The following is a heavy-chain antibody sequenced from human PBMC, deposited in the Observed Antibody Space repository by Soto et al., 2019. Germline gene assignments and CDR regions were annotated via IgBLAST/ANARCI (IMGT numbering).Heavy chain of an antibody. V-gene: IGHV5-51*01. D-gene: IGHD1-26*01. Sequence: EALKSSCKGSGYSFTSYWIGWVRQMPGKGLEWMGIIYPGDSDTRYSPSFQGQVTISADKSISTAYLQWSSLKASDTAMYYCSASTTXXRXXXAXXXXXXXXXXXRTPPLNCTSLQDPDTATHYCARHGYYDCSCYWPYYPYSMHVSCQATSVTVS. CDR1: GYSFTSYW. CDR3: SASTTXXRXXXAXXXXXXXXXXXRTPPLNCTSLQDPDTATHYCARHGYYDCSCYWPYYPYSMHV. J-gene: IGHJ6*02. CDR2: IYPGDSDT.